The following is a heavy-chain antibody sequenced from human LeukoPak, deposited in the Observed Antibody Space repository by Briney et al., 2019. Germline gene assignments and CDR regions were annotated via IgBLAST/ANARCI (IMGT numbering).Heavy chain of an antibody. CDR1: GYTFTSYG. J-gene: IGHJ3*02. D-gene: IGHD3-3*01. V-gene: IGHV1-18*01. CDR2: ISACNGNT. CDR3: ARVRGQIEWLPELDAFDI. Sequence: ASVKVSCKASGYTFTSYGISWVRQAPGQGLEWMGWISACNGNTNYAQKLQGRVTMTTDTSTSTAYMELRSLRSDDTAVYYCARVRGQIEWLPELDAFDIWGQGTMVTVSS.